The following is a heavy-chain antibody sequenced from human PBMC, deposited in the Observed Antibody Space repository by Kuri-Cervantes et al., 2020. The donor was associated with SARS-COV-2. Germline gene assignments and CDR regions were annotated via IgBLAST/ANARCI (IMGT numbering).Heavy chain of an antibody. D-gene: IGHD3-10*01. V-gene: IGHV4-38-2*01. CDR3: ARHGTVYFDY. CDR2: IYHSGST. CDR1: GYSISSGYY. Sequence: CAVSGYSISSGYYWGWVPQPPGKGLERIGSIYHSGSTYYNPSLKSRFTISVDTSKNQFSLKLTSVTAADTAVYYCARHGTVYFDYWGQGTLVTVSS. J-gene: IGHJ4*02.